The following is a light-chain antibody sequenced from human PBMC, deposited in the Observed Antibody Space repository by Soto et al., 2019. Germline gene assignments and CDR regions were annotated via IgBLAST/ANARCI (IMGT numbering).Light chain of an antibody. V-gene: IGLV2-14*01. J-gene: IGLJ1*01. CDR2: EVS. Sequence: QSVLTQPASVSGSPGQSITIFCTGTSSDVGGYNYVSWYQQHPGKAPKLMIYEVSNRPSGVSNHFSGSKSGNTASLTISGLQAEDEADYYCSSYTSSSPLYVFGTGTKVTVL. CDR3: SSYTSSSPLYV. CDR1: SSDVGGYNY.